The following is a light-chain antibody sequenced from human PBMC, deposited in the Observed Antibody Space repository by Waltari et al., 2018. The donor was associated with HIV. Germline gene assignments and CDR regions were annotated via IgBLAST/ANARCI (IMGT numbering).Light chain of an antibody. CDR3: VLYMGSGIWV. V-gene: IGLV8-61*01. CDR1: SGSVSTNYY. Sequence: QTVVTQEPSFSVSPGGTVTLTCGLSSGSVSTNYYPSWYQQTPGQAPRTLTYSTNPRSSGVPDRFSGSILGNKAALTITGAQADDESEYHCVLYMGSGIWVFGGGTKLTVL. J-gene: IGLJ3*02. CDR2: STN.